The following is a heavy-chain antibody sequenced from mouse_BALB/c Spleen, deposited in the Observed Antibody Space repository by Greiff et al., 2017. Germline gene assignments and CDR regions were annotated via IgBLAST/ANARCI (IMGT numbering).Heavy chain of an antibody. V-gene: IGHV1-12*01. CDR1: GYTFTSYN. Sequence: QVQLQQPGAELVKPGASVKMSCKASGYTFTSYNMHWVKQTPGQGLEWIGAIYPGNGDTSYNQKFKGKATLTADKSSSTAYMQLSSLTSEDSAVYYCARGNFYGSRGYYLDYWGQGTTLTVSS. D-gene: IGHD1-1*01. CDR2: IYPGNGDT. J-gene: IGHJ2*01. CDR3: ARGNFYGSRGYYLDY.